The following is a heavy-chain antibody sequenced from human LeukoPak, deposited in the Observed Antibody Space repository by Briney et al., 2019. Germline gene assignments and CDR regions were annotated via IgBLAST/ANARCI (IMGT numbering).Heavy chain of an antibody. CDR1: GGSISSSSSYH. J-gene: IGHJ3*02. CDR2: MYYTGGT. Sequence: SETLSLTCIVSGGSISSSSSYHWAWIRQPPGKGLEWIGTMYYTGGTYYSPSLKNRLTISLNTSKKQFSLHLRSVTGADTAVYFCARSISGYNYYAFDIWGQGTMVTVSS. CDR3: ARSISGYNYYAFDI. D-gene: IGHD3-22*01. V-gene: IGHV4-39*07.